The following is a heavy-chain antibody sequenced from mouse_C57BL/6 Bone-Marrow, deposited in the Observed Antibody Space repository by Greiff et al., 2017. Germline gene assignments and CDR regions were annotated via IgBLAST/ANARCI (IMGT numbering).Heavy chain of an antibody. CDR1: GFNIKDYY. V-gene: IGHV14-2*01. D-gene: IGHD1-1*01. Sequence: EVQLHQSGAELVKPGASVKLSCTASGFNIKDYYMHWVKQRTEQGLEWIGRIDPEDGETKYAPKFQGKATITADTSSNTAYRQLSSLTSEDTAVYYGARHYYGSSYGAMDYWGQGTSVTVSS. J-gene: IGHJ4*01. CDR3: ARHYYGSSYGAMDY. CDR2: IDPEDGET.